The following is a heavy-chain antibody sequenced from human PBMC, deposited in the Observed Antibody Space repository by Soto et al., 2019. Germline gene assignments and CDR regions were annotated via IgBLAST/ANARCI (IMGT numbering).Heavy chain of an antibody. CDR3: AKDWGYGDYYYFDY. CDR1: GFTFSSYG. J-gene: IGHJ4*02. D-gene: IGHD4-17*01. CDR2: ISYDGSNK. Sequence: QVQLVESGGGVVQPGRSLRLSCAASGFTFSSYGKHWVRQAPGKGLEWVAVISYDGSNKYYADSVKGRFTISRDNSKNTLYLQMNSLRAEDTAVYYCAKDWGYGDYYYFDYWGQGTLVTVSS. V-gene: IGHV3-30*18.